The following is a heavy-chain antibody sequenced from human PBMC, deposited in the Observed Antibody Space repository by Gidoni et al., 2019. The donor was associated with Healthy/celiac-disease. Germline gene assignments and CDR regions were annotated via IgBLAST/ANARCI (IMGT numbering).Heavy chain of an antibody. Sequence: EVQLLESGGGLVQPGGSLRLSCAASGFTFSSYAMSWVRQAPGKGLEWVSAISGSGGSTYYADSVKGRFTISRDNSKNTLYLQMNSLRAEDTAVYYCAKVGGSSSWYRDQENDYWGQGTLVTVSS. D-gene: IGHD6-13*01. V-gene: IGHV3-23*01. CDR2: ISGSGGST. CDR1: GFTFSSYA. J-gene: IGHJ4*02. CDR3: AKVGGSSSWYRDQENDY.